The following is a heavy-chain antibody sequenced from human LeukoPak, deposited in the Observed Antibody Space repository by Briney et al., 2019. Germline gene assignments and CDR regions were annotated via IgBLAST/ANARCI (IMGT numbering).Heavy chain of an antibody. J-gene: IGHJ6*02. Sequence: GGSLRLSCAASGFTFSSCSMNWVRQAPGKGLEWVSSISSSSSYIYYADSVKGRFTISRDNAKNSLYLQMNSLRAEDTAVYYCARDRSYYYDSSGYYYWYYYYGMDVWGQGTTVTVSS. CDR1: GFTFSSCS. D-gene: IGHD3-22*01. V-gene: IGHV3-21*01. CDR3: ARDRSYYYDSSGYYYWYYYYGMDV. CDR2: ISSSSSYI.